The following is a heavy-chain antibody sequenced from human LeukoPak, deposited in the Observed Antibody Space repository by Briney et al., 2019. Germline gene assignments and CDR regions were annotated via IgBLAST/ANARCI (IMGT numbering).Heavy chain of an antibody. CDR3: ASANERGSGSFDY. CDR2: INHSGST. J-gene: IGHJ4*02. V-gene: IGHV4-34*01. CDR1: GGSFSGYY. D-gene: IGHD3-10*01. Sequence: SETLSLTCAVYGGSFSGYYWSWIRQPPGKGLEWIGEINHSGSTNYNSSLKSRVTISVDTSKNQFSLKLSSVTAADTAVYYCASANERGSGSFDYWGQGTLVTVSS.